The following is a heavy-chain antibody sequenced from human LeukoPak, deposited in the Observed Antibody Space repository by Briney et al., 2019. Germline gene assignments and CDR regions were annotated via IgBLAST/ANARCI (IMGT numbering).Heavy chain of an antibody. CDR2: IYPGDSDT. CDR3: ARIKYQLLTHFDY. J-gene: IGHJ4*02. CDR1: GYRFTSYW. D-gene: IGHD2-2*01. Sequence: GESLKISWQGSGYRFTSYWIGCVRRMPGKGLEWMGIIYPGDSDTRYSPSFQGQVTISADKSISTAYLQWSSLKASDTAMYYCARIKYQLLTHFDYWGQGTLVTVSS. V-gene: IGHV5-51*01.